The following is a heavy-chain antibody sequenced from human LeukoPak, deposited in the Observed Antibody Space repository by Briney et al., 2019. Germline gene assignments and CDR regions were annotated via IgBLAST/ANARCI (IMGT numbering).Heavy chain of an antibody. CDR1: GGSISTTNYY. J-gene: IGHJ6*03. CDR3: ASCSSTSCYADYYYYMDV. V-gene: IGHV4-39*07. Sequence: SETLSLTCTVSGGSISTTNYYWGWIRQSPGKGLEWFGCVYYSGSTYYNPSLKSRVTISVDTSQNQFSLQLTSVTAADTAVYYCASCSSTSCYADYYYYMDVWGKGTTVTISS. D-gene: IGHD2-2*01. CDR2: VYYSGST.